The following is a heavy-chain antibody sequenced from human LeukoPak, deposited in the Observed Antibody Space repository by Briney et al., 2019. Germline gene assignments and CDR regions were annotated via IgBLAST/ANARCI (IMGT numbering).Heavy chain of an antibody. CDR1: GGSMSSDY. CDR2: IYYSGST. CDR3: ARDSGSLLDY. D-gene: IGHD1-26*01. Sequence: PSETLSLTRTVSGGSMSSDYCSWIRQPPGKGLEWNWSIYYSGSTYYNPSLKSRVTISVDTSKNQFALKLSSVTAADTAVYYCARDSGSLLDYWGQGTLVTVSS. J-gene: IGHJ4*02. V-gene: IGHV4-59*05.